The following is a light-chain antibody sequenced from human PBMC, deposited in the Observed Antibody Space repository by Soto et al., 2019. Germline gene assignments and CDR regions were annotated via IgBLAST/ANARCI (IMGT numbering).Light chain of an antibody. CDR2: EVL. V-gene: IGLV2-14*03. CDR3: CSHSASIHWV. J-gene: IGLJ3*02. CDR1: SSDVGGYNF. Sequence: QSVLTQPASVSGSPVQSITISCTGTSSDVGGYNFVSWYQQHPGNAPKLIIHEVLNRPSGVSSRFSVSKSGNTASLTISGLQAEDDAVYYCCSHSASIHWVFGGGTKLTVL.